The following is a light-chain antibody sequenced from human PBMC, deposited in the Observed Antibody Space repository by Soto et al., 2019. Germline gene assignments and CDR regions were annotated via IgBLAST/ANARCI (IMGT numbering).Light chain of an antibody. J-gene: IGKJ1*01. CDR1: QSVSSNF. Sequence: EIVLTQSPGTLSLSPGERATLSCRASQSVSSNFLAWYQQKPGQAPRLLIYGASIRATGIPDRFSGSGSGTDFTLTISRLEPEDFAVYYCHQYGGSPRTFGQGTNVDI. V-gene: IGKV3-20*01. CDR2: GAS. CDR3: HQYGGSPRT.